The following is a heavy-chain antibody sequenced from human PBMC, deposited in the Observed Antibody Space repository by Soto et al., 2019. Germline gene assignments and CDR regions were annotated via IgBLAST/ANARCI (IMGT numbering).Heavy chain of an antibody. V-gene: IGHV3-23*01. J-gene: IGHJ6*02. Sequence: GKGLEWVSAISGSGGSTYYADSVKGRFTISRDNSKNTLYLQMNSLRAEDTAVYYCAKAEPRYYDSSRNPGYYGMDVWGQGTTVTVSS. D-gene: IGHD3-22*01. CDR3: AKAEPRYYDSSRNPGYYGMDV. CDR2: ISGSGGST.